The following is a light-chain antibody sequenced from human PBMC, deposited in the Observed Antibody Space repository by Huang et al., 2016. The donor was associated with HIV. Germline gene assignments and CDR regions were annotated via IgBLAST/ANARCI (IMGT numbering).Light chain of an antibody. Sequence: DIQMTQSPTSLSASVGDRVTITCRASQGIANYLAWYQQKPGKVPQLLIYASSTLQSGVPSRFSGIGSVTDFTLTISILQPEDVATYYCQGYNSAPFTFGPGTKVDLK. CDR2: ASS. CDR3: QGYNSAPFT. J-gene: IGKJ3*01. V-gene: IGKV1-27*01. CDR1: QGIANY.